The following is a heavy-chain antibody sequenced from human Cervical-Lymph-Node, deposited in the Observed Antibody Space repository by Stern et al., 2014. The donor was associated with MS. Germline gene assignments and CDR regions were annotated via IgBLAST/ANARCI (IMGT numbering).Heavy chain of an antibody. Sequence: LVESGGGVPQPGRSPRLSCAGSGLTFSAFAIHWVRQAPGKGLEWAPAISYDDTYKYYAGSVKGRFTISRDNSKNTVYLQMNSLRAEDTAVYYCARDETRRVVTALQIWGQGTMVTVSS. CDR3: ARDETRRVVTALQI. CDR1: GLTFSAFA. J-gene: IGHJ3*02. D-gene: IGHD2-21*02. CDR2: ISYDDTYK. V-gene: IGHV3-30-3*01.